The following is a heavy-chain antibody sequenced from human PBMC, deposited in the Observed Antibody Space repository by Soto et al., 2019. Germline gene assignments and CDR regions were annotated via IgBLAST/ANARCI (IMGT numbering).Heavy chain of an antibody. CDR3: TRIPPNGYCSSSSCSAFDI. CDR2: ITSKRYGGTT. CDR1: GFTFGDYA. V-gene: IGHV3-49*03. Sequence: EVQLVESGGGLVQPGRSLRLSCSASGFTFGDYALSWFRQAPGKGLEWVGFITSKRYGGTTESAASVKGRFSISRDDSKSIAYLQMNSLITEDTAVYYCTRIPPNGYCSSSSCSAFDIWGQGTMVTVSS. J-gene: IGHJ3*02. D-gene: IGHD2-2*01.